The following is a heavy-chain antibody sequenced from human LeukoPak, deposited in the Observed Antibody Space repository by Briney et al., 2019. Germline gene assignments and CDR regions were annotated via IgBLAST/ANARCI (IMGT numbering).Heavy chain of an antibody. V-gene: IGHV3-30*02. D-gene: IGHD2-21*01. CDR2: IRYDGSNK. Sequence: PGGSLRLSCAASGFTFSSYGMHWVRQAPGKGLEWVAFIRYDGSNKYYADSVKGRFTISRDNSKNTLYLQINSLRAEDTAVYYCAKDVQFHVPYWGQGTLVTVSS. J-gene: IGHJ4*02. CDR3: AKDVQFHVPY. CDR1: GFTFSSYG.